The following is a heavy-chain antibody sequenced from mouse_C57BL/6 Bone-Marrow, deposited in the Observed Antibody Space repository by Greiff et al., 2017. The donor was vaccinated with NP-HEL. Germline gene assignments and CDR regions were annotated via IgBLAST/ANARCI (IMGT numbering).Heavy chain of an antibody. V-gene: IGHV1-81*01. Sequence: QVQLKESGAELARPGASVKLSCKASGYTFTSYGISWVKQRTGQGLEWIGEIYPRSGNTYYNEKFKGKATLTADKSSSTAYMELRSLTAEDSAVYVCARGLPYAMDYWGQGTSVTVSS. D-gene: IGHD3-1*01. J-gene: IGHJ4*01. CDR3: ARGLPYAMDY. CDR1: GYTFTSYG. CDR2: IYPRSGNT.